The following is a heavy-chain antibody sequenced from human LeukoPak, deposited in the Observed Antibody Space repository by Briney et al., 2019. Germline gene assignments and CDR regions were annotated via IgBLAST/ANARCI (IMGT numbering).Heavy chain of an antibody. V-gene: IGHV4-59*08. CDR1: GGSIRGNA. CDR3: ARHLPDCGGDCYIPNYFYGMDV. CDR2: IYKSGST. D-gene: IGHD2-21*02. Sequence: PSETLSLTCTDSGGSIRGNAWSWIRQTPEKGLESIGYIYKSGSTKYNPSLKGRVTISPDTSKNQFSLKLRSVAAADTAVYYCARHLPDCGGDCYIPNYFYGMDVWGQGTAVTVSS. J-gene: IGHJ6*02.